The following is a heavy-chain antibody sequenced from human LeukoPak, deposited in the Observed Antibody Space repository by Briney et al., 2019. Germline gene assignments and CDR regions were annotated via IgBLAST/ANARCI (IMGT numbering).Heavy chain of an antibody. J-gene: IGHJ4*02. CDR2: ISYDGSNK. Sequence: PGRSLRLSCAASGFTFSSYAMHWVRQAPGKGLEWVAVISYDGSNKYYADSVKGRFTISRDNSKNTLYLQMNSLRAEDTAVYYCAKKWFGENWGQGTLVTVSS. V-gene: IGHV3-30-3*01. D-gene: IGHD3-10*01. CDR1: GFTFSSYA. CDR3: AKKWFGEN.